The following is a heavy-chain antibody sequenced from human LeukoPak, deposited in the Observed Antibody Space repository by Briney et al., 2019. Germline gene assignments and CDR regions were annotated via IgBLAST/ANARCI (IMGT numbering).Heavy chain of an antibody. CDR1: GYTFTSYG. V-gene: IGHV1-2*06. D-gene: IGHD3-22*01. Sequence: GASVKVSCKASGYTFTSYGISWVRQAPGQGLEWMGRINPNSGGTNYAQKFQGRVTMTRDTSISTAYMELSRLRSDDTAVYYCARGLPYDSSGYYWFDPWGQGTLVTVSS. CDR2: INPNSGGT. J-gene: IGHJ5*02. CDR3: ARGLPYDSSGYYWFDP.